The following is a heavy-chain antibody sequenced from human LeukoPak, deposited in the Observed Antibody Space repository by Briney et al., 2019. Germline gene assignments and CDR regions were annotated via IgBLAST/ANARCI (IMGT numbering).Heavy chain of an antibody. V-gene: IGHV3-30*18. D-gene: IGHD3-22*01. Sequence: PGRSLRLSCAASGFTFSSYGMHWVRQAPGKGLEWVAVISYDGSNKYYADSVKGRFTISRDNSKNTLYLQMNSLRAEDTAVYYCAKNGDSSGYYSADYWGQGTLVTVSS. CDR2: ISYDGSNK. CDR1: GFTFSSYG. J-gene: IGHJ4*02. CDR3: AKNGDSSGYYSADY.